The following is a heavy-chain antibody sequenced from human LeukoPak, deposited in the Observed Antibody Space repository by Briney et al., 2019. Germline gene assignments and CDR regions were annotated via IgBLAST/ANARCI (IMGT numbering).Heavy chain of an antibody. CDR3: ARSSPYSGSYDGGAFDI. Sequence: SETLSLTCTVSGGSISSYYWSWIRQPPGKGLEWIGYIYYSGSTNYNPSLKGRVNISVDTSKNQFSLKLSSVTAADTAVYYCARSSPYSGSYDGGAFDIWGQGTMVTVSS. CDR2: IYYSGST. CDR1: GGSISSYY. V-gene: IGHV4-59*01. J-gene: IGHJ3*02. D-gene: IGHD1-26*01.